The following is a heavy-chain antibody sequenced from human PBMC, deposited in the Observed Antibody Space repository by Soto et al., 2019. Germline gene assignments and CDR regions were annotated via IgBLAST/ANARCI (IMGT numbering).Heavy chain of an antibody. CDR1: GYTFTAYH. J-gene: IGHJ6*02. Sequence: QVRLVQSGAEVKEPGDSVRVSCEASGYTFTAYHIHWVRQAPGQGLEWMGWINPKFGDTGYAQDFQGRVSMTSDMSISTVYMELSRLTSDDTAIYYCARNMDYYYGRGSGHGHSVWGQGTTVTVFS. CDR3: ARNMDYYYGRGSGHGHSV. D-gene: IGHD3-10*02. CDR2: INPKFGDT. V-gene: IGHV1-2*02.